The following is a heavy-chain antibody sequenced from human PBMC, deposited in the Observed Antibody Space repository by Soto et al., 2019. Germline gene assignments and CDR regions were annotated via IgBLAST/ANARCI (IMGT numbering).Heavy chain of an antibody. J-gene: IGHJ4*02. V-gene: IGHV1-3*01. D-gene: IGHD3-16*02. Sequence: QVQLVQSGAEVKKPGASVKVSCKASGYTFTSYAMHWVRQAPGQRLEWMGWINAGNGNTKYSQKFQGRVTITRDTSTSTAYMELRSLRSDDTAVYYCARDLVPGNYVWGSYRYKDYWGQGTLVTVSS. CDR2: INAGNGNT. CDR1: GYTFTSYA. CDR3: ARDLVPGNYVWGSYRYKDY.